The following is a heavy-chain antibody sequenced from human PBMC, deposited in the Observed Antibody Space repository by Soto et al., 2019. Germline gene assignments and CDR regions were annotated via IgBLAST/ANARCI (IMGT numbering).Heavy chain of an antibody. V-gene: IGHV1-46*01. Sequence: GASVKVSCKASGYTFTSYHLHWVRQAPGQRPEWMGIINPSGGTTRYAQKFQGRVVMTRDTSTNTVYMELGRLRSEDTAVYYCARPLRFLDPRDNYAMDVWGQGTTVTVSS. CDR3: ARPLRFLDPRDNYAMDV. CDR1: GYTFTSYH. CDR2: INPSGGTT. J-gene: IGHJ6*02. D-gene: IGHD3-3*01.